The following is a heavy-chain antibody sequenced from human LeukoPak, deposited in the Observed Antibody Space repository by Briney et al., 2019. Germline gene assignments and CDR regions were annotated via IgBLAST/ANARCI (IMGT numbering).Heavy chain of an antibody. CDR2: INHSGST. CDR3: ARCPSYYLFDY. Sequence: PSETLPLTCAVYGGSFSGYYWSWIRQPPGKGLEWIGEINHSGSTNYNPSLKSRVTISVDTSKNQFSLKLSSVTAADTAVYYCARCPSYYLFDYWGQGTLVTVSS. V-gene: IGHV4-34*01. D-gene: IGHD3-10*01. J-gene: IGHJ4*02. CDR1: GGSFSGYY.